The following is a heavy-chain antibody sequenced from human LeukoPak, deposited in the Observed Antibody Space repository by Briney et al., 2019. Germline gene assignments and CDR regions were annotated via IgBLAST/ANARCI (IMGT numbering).Heavy chain of an antibody. CDR2: ISWNSGSI. J-gene: IGHJ4*02. CDR3: AKDSGDYGDYLDY. Sequence: GGSLRLSCAASGFTFDDYAMHWVRQAPGKGLEWVSGISWNSGSIGYADSVKGRFTISRDNAKNSLYLQMNSLRAEDTALYYCAKDSGDYGDYLDYWGQGTLVTVSS. V-gene: IGHV3-9*01. CDR1: GFTFDDYA. D-gene: IGHD4-17*01.